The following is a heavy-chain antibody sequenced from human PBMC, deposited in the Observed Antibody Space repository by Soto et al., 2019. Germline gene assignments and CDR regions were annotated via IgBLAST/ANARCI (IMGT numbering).Heavy chain of an antibody. CDR1: GYTFTGHY. Sequence: GASVKVSCKASGYTFTGHYIHWVRQAPEQGPEWMGEIGPESGATRYAQKVQGRVTMTRDTSITTVYMELKKLRPDDTAVYYCGRGRSGQIVVFYWGQGTPVTVSS. CDR3: GRGRSGQIVVFY. D-gene: IGHD1-26*01. CDR2: IGPESGAT. J-gene: IGHJ4*02. V-gene: IGHV1-2*02.